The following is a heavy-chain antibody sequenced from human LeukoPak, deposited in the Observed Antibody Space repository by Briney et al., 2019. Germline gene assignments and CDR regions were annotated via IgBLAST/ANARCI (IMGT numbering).Heavy chain of an antibody. J-gene: IGHJ4*02. D-gene: IGHD3-22*01. CDR2: IRHDGSIK. V-gene: IGHV3-30*02. CDR3: AKESRTYYSDSYGYYSSFDY. CDR1: GFTFSSYG. Sequence: GGSLRLSCTASGFTFSSYGMHWGRQAPGKGLEWVAYIRHDGSIKYYADSVKGRFTISRDNSKNTLSLQMSSLRAEDTAVFYCAKESRTYYSDSYGYYSSFDYWGQGTLVTVSS.